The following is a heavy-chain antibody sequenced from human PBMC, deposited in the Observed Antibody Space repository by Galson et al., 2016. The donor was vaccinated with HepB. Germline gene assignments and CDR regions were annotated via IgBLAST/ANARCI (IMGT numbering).Heavy chain of an antibody. CDR1: GFAFDTYV. Sequence: SLRLSCAASGFAFDTYVMVWVRQIPGKGLEYVSIINDNGDKKYYRDSVRGRFTVSRDNSRNTLSLQMRGLRLEDSATYFCVRCAARCFSPTFDFWGQGVLVSVSS. CDR2: INDNGDKK. D-gene: IGHD3/OR15-3a*01. CDR3: VRCAARCFSPTFDF. V-gene: IGHV3-64*03. J-gene: IGHJ1*01.